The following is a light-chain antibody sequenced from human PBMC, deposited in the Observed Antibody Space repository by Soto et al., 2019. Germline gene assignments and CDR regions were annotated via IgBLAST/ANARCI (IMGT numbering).Light chain of an antibody. V-gene: IGKV1-12*01. Sequence: DIQMTQSPSSVSASVGDRFTIACRASQGISSWLTWYQQKPGAAPKLLIYSASSLESGVPSRFSGSGSGTDFTLTISSLQPEDFATYYCQQTNSSPITFGQGTRLEIK. J-gene: IGKJ5*01. CDR1: QGISSW. CDR3: QQTNSSPIT. CDR2: SAS.